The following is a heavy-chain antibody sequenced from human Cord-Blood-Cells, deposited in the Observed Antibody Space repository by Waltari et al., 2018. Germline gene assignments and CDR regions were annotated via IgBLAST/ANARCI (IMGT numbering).Heavy chain of an antibody. CDR2: INHSGST. Sequence: QVQLQQWGAGLLKPSETLSLTCAVYGGSFSGYSWSWIRQPPGKGLEWIGEINHSGSTNYNPSLKSRVTISVDTSKNQFSLKLSSVTAADTAVYYCARGNYGDFNWFDPWGQGTLVTVSS. V-gene: IGHV4-34*01. CDR3: ARGNYGDFNWFDP. CDR1: GGSFSGYS. J-gene: IGHJ5*02. D-gene: IGHD4-17*01.